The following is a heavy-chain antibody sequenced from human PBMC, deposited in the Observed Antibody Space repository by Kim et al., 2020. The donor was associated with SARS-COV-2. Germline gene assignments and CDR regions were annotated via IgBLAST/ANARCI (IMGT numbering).Heavy chain of an antibody. Sequence: SETLSLTCTVSGGSISSGDYYWSWIRQPPGKGLEWIGYIYYSGSTYYNPSLKSRVTISVDTSKNQFSLKLSSVTAADTAVYYCARVPQAVAGFYSYYYGMDVWGQGTTVTVSS. J-gene: IGHJ6*02. CDR1: GGSISSGDYY. CDR3: ARVPQAVAGFYSYYYGMDV. CDR2: IYYSGST. D-gene: IGHD6-19*01. V-gene: IGHV4-30-4*01.